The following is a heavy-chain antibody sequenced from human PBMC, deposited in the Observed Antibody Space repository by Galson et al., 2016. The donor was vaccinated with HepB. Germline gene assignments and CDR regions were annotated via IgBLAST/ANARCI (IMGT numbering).Heavy chain of an antibody. J-gene: IGHJ3*02. CDR1: GYTFPSKG. CDR3: ARDVNYAFDI. D-gene: IGHD1-1*01. V-gene: IGHV1-18*01. CDR2: ISVNSGNT. Sequence: SVKVSCKASGYTFPSKGISWVRQAPGQGLEWMGWISVNSGNTNYVQKLQGRVTMTPDTSTSTAYMELRSLTSDDPAVYFCARDVNYAFDIWGQGTMVTVSS.